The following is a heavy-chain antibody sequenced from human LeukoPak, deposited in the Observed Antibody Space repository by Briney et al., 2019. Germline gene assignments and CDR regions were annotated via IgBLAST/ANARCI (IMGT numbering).Heavy chain of an antibody. V-gene: IGHV3-11*06. CDR1: GFTFSDYY. CDR3: ARQNSSSWYHYYYYYYGMDV. CDR2: ISSSSSYT. Sequence: GALRLSCAASGFTFSDYYMRWIRQAPGKGLEWVSYISSSSSYTNYADSVKGRFTISRDNAKNSLYLQMNSLRAEDTAVYYCARQNSSSWYHYYYYYYGMDVWGKGTTVTVSS. J-gene: IGHJ6*04. D-gene: IGHD6-13*01.